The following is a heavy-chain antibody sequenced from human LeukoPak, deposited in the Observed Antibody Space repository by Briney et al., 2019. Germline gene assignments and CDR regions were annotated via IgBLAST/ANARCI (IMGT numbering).Heavy chain of an antibody. D-gene: IGHD6-19*01. J-gene: IGHJ4*02. CDR1: GFTFSSYA. CDR3: AKDPRIAVALYYFDY. CDR2: ISGSGGST. V-gene: IGHV3-23*01. Sequence: GGSLRLSCAASGFTFSSYAMSWVRQAPGKGLEWVSAISGSGGSTYYADSVKGRFTISRDNSKNTLYLQMNSLRAEGTAVYYCAKDPRIAVALYYFDYWGQGTLVTVSS.